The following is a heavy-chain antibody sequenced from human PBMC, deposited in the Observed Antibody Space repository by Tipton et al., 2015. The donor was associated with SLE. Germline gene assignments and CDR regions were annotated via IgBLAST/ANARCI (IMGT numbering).Heavy chain of an antibody. CDR2: IYYSGST. V-gene: IGHV4-31*03. J-gene: IGHJ3*02. CDR1: GGSISSGGYY. D-gene: IGHD3-10*01. CDR3: ARDTAHYGSGDGAFDI. Sequence: TLSLTCTFSGGSISSGGYYWSWIRQHPGKGLEWIGYIYYSGSTYYNPSLKSRVTISVDTSKNQFSLKLTSVTAADTAVYYCARDTAHYGSGDGAFDIWGQGTMVTVSS.